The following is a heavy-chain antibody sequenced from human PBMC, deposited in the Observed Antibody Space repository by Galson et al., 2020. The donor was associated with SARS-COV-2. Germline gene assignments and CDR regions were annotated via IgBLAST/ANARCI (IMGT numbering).Heavy chain of an antibody. V-gene: IGHV3-74*01. CDR3: VRVRIVRYALGAFDI. J-gene: IGHJ3*02. D-gene: IGHD3-16*01. CDR1: GFTFSGHW. Sequence: GGSLRLSCVASGFTFSGHWMHWVRQAPGEGLVWVSRINSDGGNTNYADSVKGRFTISRDNAKNTLYLQMNSLRVEDTAVYYCVRVRIVRYALGAFDIWGQGTLVTVFS. CDR2: INSDGGNT.